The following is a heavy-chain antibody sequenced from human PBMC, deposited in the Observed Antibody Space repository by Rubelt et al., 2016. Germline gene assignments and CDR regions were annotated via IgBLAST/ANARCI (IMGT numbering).Heavy chain of an antibody. J-gene: IGHJ4*02. CDR2: IKQDGSEK. V-gene: IGHV3-7*03. D-gene: IGHD4-17*01. CDR3: AIRQPDYGDLDFDY. Sequence: ANIKQDGSEKYYVDSVKGRFTISRDNAKNSLYLQMNSLRSEDTAVYYCAIRQPDYGDLDFDYWGQGTLVTVSS.